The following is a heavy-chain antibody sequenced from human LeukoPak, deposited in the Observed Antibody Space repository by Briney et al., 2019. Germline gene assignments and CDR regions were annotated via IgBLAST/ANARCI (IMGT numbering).Heavy chain of an antibody. CDR3: AKDRLYNSSSVFDY. D-gene: IGHD6-13*01. CDR2: VSGSGGST. CDR1: GFSFSGYA. J-gene: IGHJ4*02. V-gene: IGHV3-23*01. Sequence: GGSLRLSCAASGFSFSGYAMSGVRQAPGKGLECVSVVSGSGGSTSYADSVKGRFTISRDNSKNTLYLQMNSLRVEDTAVYYCAKDRLYNSSSVFDYWDQGTLVTVSS.